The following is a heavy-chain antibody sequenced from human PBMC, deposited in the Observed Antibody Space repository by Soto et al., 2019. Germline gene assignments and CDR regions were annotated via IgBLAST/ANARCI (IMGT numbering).Heavy chain of an antibody. Sequence: SETLSLTCAVSGGSISSGGYSWSWIRQPPGKGLEWIGYIYHSGSTYYNPSLKSRVTISVDRSKNQFSLKLSSVTAADTAVYYCAKCGGDCLDGIDVWGQGTTVTVSS. CDR1: GGSISSGGYS. CDR2: IYHSGST. D-gene: IGHD2-21*02. V-gene: IGHV4-30-2*01. J-gene: IGHJ6*02. CDR3: AKCGGDCLDGIDV.